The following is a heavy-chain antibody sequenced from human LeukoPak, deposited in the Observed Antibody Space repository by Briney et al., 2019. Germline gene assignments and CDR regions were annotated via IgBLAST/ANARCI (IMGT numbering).Heavy chain of an antibody. V-gene: IGHV3-30*02. J-gene: IGHJ6*03. D-gene: IGHD5-24*01. Sequence: PGGSLRLSCAASGFSFKNYGMHWVRLAPGKGLEWVAFIWHDGSNKYYADYVKDRFTISRDNFKGTLDLQLNSLRVEDTAVYYCAKGGYSSLMDVWGKGTTVTVSS. CDR2: IWHDGSNK. CDR3: AKGGYSSLMDV. CDR1: GFSFKNYG.